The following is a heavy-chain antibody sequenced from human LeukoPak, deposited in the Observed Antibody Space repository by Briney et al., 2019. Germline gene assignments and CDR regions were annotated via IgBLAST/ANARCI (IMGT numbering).Heavy chain of an antibody. CDR2: IYYSGST. V-gene: IGHV4-59*01. CDR3: ARQHDLSNWFDP. D-gene: IGHD3-3*01. J-gene: IGHJ5*02. CDR1: GGSISSYY. Sequence: SETLSLTCTVSGGSISSYYWIWIRQPPGKGLEWIVYIYYSGSTNSNHSLKSRVTISVDTSKNQFSLKLSSVTAADTAVYYCARQHDLSNWFDPWGQGTLVTVSS.